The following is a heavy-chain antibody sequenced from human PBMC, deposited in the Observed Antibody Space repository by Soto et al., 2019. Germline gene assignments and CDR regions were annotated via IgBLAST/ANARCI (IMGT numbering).Heavy chain of an antibody. J-gene: IGHJ5*02. CDR1: GYTFTSYG. D-gene: IGHD2-21*02. CDR3: ARGPPVVTAPNWFDP. Sequence: ASAKVSCKASGYTFTSYGISWVRQAPGQGLEWMGGISANIGTANYAQKLQGRVTMTADTSTSTAYMELSSLRPEDTAVYYCARGPPVVTAPNWFDPWGQGTLVTVSS. V-gene: IGHV1-18*01. CDR2: ISANIGTA.